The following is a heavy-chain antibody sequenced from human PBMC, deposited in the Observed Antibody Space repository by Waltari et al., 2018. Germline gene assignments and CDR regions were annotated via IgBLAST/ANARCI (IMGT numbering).Heavy chain of an antibody. CDR1: GYFINTGFF. CDR2: IYHDGTT. D-gene: IGHD2-2*03. CDR3: ARQTLGYCTSAACRRLEK. Sequence: QVQLQESGPGLVRPSETLSLTCDVSGYFINTGFFWGWIRQPPGKGLEWIGNIYHDGTTEYNPSLKHRLMISLDTSKNQISLRLNFVDAADTAVYYCARQTLGYCTSAACRRLEKWGQGILVTVSS. V-gene: IGHV4-38-2*01. J-gene: IGHJ1*01.